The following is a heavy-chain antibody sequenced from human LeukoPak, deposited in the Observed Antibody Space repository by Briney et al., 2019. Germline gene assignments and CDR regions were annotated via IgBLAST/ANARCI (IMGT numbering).Heavy chain of an antibody. J-gene: IGHJ4*02. CDR2: IYYSGST. Sequence: PSETLSLTCTVSGGSISSGDYYWSWIRQPPGKGLEWIGYIYYSGSTYYNPSLKSRVTISVDTSKNQFSLKLSSVTAADTAVYYCARLDQTSSGVYYFDYWGQGTLVTVSS. CDR1: GGSISSGDYY. D-gene: IGHD2-2*01. CDR3: ARLDQTSSGVYYFDY. V-gene: IGHV4-30-4*08.